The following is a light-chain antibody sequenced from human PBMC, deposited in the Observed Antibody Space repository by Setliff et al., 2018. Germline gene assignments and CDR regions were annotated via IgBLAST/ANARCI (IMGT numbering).Light chain of an antibody. CDR3: QHYNSYASS. CDR2: KAS. CDR1: RSISSW. V-gene: IGKV1-5*03. J-gene: IGKJ2*03. Sequence: DIQMTQSPSTLSASVGDRVTITCRASRSISSWLAWYQQKPGKAPKLLIYKASSLESGVPSRFSGSGSGTEFTLTISSLQPDDFATYYCQHYNSYASSFGQGTKVDIK.